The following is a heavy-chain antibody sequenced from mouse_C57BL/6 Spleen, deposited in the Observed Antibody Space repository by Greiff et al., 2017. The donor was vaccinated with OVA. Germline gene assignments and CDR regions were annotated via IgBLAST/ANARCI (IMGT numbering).Heavy chain of an antibody. D-gene: IGHD2-1*01. CDR3: ARSYGNYEYYFDY. CDR1: GYTFTSYW. V-gene: IGHV1-55*01. CDR2: IYPGSGST. J-gene: IGHJ2*01. Sequence: VQLQQPGAELVKPGASVKMSCKASGYTFTSYWITWVKQRPGQGLEWIGDIYPGSGSTNYNEKFKSKATLTVDTSSSTAYMQLSSLTSEDSAVYYCARSYGNYEYYFDYWGQGTTLTVSS.